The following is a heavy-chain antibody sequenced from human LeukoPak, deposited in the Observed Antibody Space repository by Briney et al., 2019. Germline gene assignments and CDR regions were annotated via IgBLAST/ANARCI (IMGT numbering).Heavy chain of an antibody. CDR2: IYHSGST. CDR1: GYSISSGYY. J-gene: IGHJ4*02. Sequence: PSETLSLTCTVSGYSISSGYYWGWIRQPPGKGLEWIGSIYHSGSTYYNPSLKSRVTISVDTSKNQFSLKLSSVTAADTAVYYCARSTTSDYGSGSYYPDQFDYWGQGTLVIVSS. V-gene: IGHV4-38-2*02. CDR3: ARSTTSDYGSGSYYPDQFDY. D-gene: IGHD3-10*01.